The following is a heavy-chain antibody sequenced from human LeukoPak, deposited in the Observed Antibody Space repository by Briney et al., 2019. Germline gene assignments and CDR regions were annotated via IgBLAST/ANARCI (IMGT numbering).Heavy chain of an antibody. J-gene: IGHJ4*02. CDR1: GDSVSSNSAA. CDR2: TYYRSKSYN. Sequence: SQTLSLTCAISGDSVSSNSAAWNWIRQSPSRGLEWLGRTYYRSKSYNDYAVSVKSRLTIRPATSKSQFSLQLGSVTPEDTAVYYCARDKLGHGLPIDHWGQGTLVTVSS. V-gene: IGHV6-1*01. CDR3: ARDKLGHGLPIDH. D-gene: IGHD2-8*01.